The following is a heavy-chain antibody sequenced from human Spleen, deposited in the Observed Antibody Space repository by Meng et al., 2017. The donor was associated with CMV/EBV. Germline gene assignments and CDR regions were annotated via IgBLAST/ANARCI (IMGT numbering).Heavy chain of an antibody. D-gene: IGHD2-2*01. CDR2: ISSSSSYT. CDR3: ARGVVVPATRSGSFDY. J-gene: IGHJ4*02. CDR1: GFTFSDYY. V-gene: IGHV3-11*05. Sequence: VGLVEVGRGLVKRGGSLSSSCASSGFTFSDYYLSWIRQAPGKGLEWVSYISSSSSYTNYADYVKGRFTISRDNAKNSLYLQMNSLRAEDTAVYYCARGVVVPATRSGSFDYWGQGTLVTVSS.